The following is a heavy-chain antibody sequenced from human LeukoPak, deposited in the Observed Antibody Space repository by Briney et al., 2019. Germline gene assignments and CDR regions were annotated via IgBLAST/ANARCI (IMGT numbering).Heavy chain of an antibody. Sequence: GGSLRLSCAASGFTFSDYYMSWIRQAPGKGLEWVSYISSSGSTIYYADSVKGRFTISRDNAKNSLYLQMNSLRAEGTAVYYCARITMVRGVDAFDIWGQGTMVTVSS. J-gene: IGHJ3*02. CDR1: GFTFSDYY. D-gene: IGHD3-10*01. CDR3: ARITMVRGVDAFDI. CDR2: ISSSGSTI. V-gene: IGHV3-11*01.